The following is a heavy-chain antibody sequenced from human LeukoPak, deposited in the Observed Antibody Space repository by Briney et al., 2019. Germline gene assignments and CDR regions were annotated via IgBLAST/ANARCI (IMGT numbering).Heavy chain of an antibody. CDR3: ARVRKYSSGWYAAFDI. V-gene: IGHV3-11*05. CDR1: GFTFSDYY. J-gene: IGHJ3*02. Sequence: GGSLRLSCAASGFTFSDYYMSWIRQAQGKGLEWVSYISSSSSYTNYADSVKGRFTISRDNAKNSLYLQMNSLRAEDTAVYYCARVRKYSSGWYAAFDIWGQGTMVTVSS. CDR2: ISSSSSYT. D-gene: IGHD6-19*01.